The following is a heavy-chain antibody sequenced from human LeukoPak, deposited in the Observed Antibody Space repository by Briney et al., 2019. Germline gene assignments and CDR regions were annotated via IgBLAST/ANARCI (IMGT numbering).Heavy chain of an antibody. V-gene: IGHV4-59*08. CDR1: GGSISSYY. Sequence: SETLSLTCTVSGGSISSYYWSWIRQPPGKGLEWIGYIYYSGSTNYNPSLKSLVTISVDTSKNQFSLKLSSVTAADTAVYYCARRGWELRGYAFDIWGQGTMVTVSS. CDR2: IYYSGST. CDR3: ARRGWELRGYAFDI. D-gene: IGHD1-26*01. J-gene: IGHJ3*02.